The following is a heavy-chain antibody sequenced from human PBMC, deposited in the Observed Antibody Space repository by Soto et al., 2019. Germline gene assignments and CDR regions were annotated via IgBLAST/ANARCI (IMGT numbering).Heavy chain of an antibody. V-gene: IGHV3-33*03. CDR3: AAATTWNFHFPY. D-gene: IGHD1-7*01. J-gene: IGHJ4*02. CDR2: IWYDGSNK. Sequence: QAQLVESGGGEVQPGTSLRLSCAASGFTISTHGMHWVRQAPGKGLEWLANIWYDGSNKFYAESGKGRFSISKDNSKNTLYLQMSSLRAEDTAVYYCAAATTWNFHFPYWGQGTQVTVSS. CDR1: GFTISTHG.